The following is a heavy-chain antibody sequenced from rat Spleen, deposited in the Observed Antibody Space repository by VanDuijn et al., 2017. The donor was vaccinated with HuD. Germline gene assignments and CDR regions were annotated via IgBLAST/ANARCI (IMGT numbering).Heavy chain of an antibody. CDR2: ITTTGATS. CDR1: GFTFSDYY. J-gene: IGHJ4*01. V-gene: IGHV5-25*01. Sequence: EVQLVESGGGSVQPGGSMKLSCAASGFTFSDYYMAWVRQTPTKGLEWVASITTTGATSYYSESVKGRFTLSRDYAQSTLYLQMDSLRSEDTATYYCTRGGNYAMDAWGQGASVTVSS. CDR3: TRGGNYAMDA.